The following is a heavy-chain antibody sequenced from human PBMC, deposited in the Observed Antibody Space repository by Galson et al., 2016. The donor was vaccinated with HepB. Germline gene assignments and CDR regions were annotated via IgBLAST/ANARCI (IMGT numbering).Heavy chain of an antibody. J-gene: IGHJ4*02. Sequence: SLRLSCAASGFTFNNYALNWVRQAPGKGLEWVSAISIRSDSTFYADSVKGRFMIFRDNSKNTVYLQMNTLRGDDTATYYFAKDIRSSVTGWGKLDAFDVWGQGIPVTVSS. CDR1: GFTFNNYA. V-gene: IGHV3-23*01. CDR2: ISIRSDST. CDR3: AKDIRSSVTGWGKLDAFDV. D-gene: IGHD3-16*01.